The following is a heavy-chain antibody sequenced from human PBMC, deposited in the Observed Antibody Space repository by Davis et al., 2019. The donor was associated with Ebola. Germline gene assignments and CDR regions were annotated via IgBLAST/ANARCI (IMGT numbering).Heavy chain of an antibody. J-gene: IGHJ4*02. CDR2: IIPILGIA. V-gene: IGHV1-69*04. Sequence: SVKVSCKASGGTFSSYAISWVRQAPGQGLEWMGRIIPILGIANYAQKFQGRVTITADKSTSTAYMELSSLRSEDTAVYYCARDSWGFGIGETAGWGQGTLVTFSS. CDR3: ARDSWGFGIGETAG. D-gene: IGHD1-26*01. CDR1: GGTFSSYA.